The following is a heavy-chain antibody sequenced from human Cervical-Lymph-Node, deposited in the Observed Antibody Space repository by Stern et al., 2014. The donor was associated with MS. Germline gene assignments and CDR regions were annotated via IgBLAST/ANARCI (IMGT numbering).Heavy chain of an antibody. CDR1: GYILTDYY. J-gene: IGHJ5*02. V-gene: IGHV1-2*02. Sequence: QVQLVESGAEVEKPGASVKVSCKASGYILTDYYLHWVRQAPGQGLELMGRINPKSGGTSYAQSFQGRVTLTRDTSITKAYMDLSRLTSDDTAVYYCTRALRIADRPSPGGHWFDPWGQGTLVIVSS. CDR2: INPKSGGT. D-gene: IGHD6-6*01. CDR3: TRALRIADRPSPGGHWFDP.